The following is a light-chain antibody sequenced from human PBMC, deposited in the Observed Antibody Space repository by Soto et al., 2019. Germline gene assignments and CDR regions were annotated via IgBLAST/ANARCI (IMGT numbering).Light chain of an antibody. CDR1: SSDVGGYNY. V-gene: IGLV2-8*02. Sequence: QSALTQPPSASRSPGQSVTISCTGTSSDVGGYNYVSWYQQHPGKAPKLMIYEVSKRPSGVPDRFSGSKSGNTASLTVSGLQAEDEADYYCSSYAGSNNVVFGGGTKVTVL. J-gene: IGLJ2*01. CDR2: EVS. CDR3: SSYAGSNNVV.